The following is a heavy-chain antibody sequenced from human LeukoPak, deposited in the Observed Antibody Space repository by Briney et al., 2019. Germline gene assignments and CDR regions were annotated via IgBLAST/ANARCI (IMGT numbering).Heavy chain of an antibody. V-gene: IGHV3-23*01. Sequence: PGGSLRLSCAASGFTFSSYGMSWVRQAPGKGLEWVSAIETGGASTYYADSVKGRFTISRDNAKNSLYLQMNSLRADDTAVYYCARDKLVGDSYFDSWGQGTLVTVSS. CDR1: GFTFSSYG. CDR3: ARDKLVGDSYFDS. D-gene: IGHD2-21*02. CDR2: IETGGAST. J-gene: IGHJ4*02.